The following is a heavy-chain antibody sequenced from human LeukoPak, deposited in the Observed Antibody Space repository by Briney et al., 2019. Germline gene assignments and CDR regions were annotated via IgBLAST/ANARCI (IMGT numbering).Heavy chain of an antibody. Sequence: PSETLSLTCAVYGGSFSGYYWSWIRQPPGKGLEWIGEINHSGSTNYNPSLKSRVTISVDTSKNQFSLKLSSVTAADTAVYYCARGDSGYDMWGQGTLVTVSS. CDR3: ARGDSGYDM. J-gene: IGHJ4*02. V-gene: IGHV4-34*01. D-gene: IGHD5-12*01. CDR2: INHSGST. CDR1: GGSFSGYY.